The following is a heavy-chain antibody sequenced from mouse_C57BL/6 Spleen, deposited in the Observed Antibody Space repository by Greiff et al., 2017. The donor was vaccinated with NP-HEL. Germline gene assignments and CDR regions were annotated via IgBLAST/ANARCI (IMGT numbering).Heavy chain of an antibody. CDR2: IDPNSGGT. D-gene: IGHD1-1*01. J-gene: IGHJ1*03. V-gene: IGHV1-72*01. Sequence: VQLQQSGAELVKPGASVKLSCKASGYTFTSYWMHWVKQRPGRGLEWIGRIDPNSGGTKYNEKFKSKATLTVDKPSSTAYMQLSSLTSEDSAVYYCARGGSSSGYWYFDVWGTGTTVTVSS. CDR1: GYTFTSYW. CDR3: ARGGSSSGYWYFDV.